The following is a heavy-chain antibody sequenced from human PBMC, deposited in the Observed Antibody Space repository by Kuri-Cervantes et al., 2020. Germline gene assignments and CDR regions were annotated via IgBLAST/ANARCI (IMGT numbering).Heavy chain of an antibody. CDR1: GFTFDDYT. CDR2: ISWDGGST. Sequence: GESLKISCAASGFTFDDYTMHWVRQAPGKGLEWVSLISWDGGSTYYADSVKGRFTISRETAKNSLYLQMNSLRAGDTAVYYCAKDLGLPDPIRYGSGSYYHNYYYYYGMDVWGQGTTVTVSS. CDR3: AKDLGLPDPIRYGSGSYYHNYYYYYGMDV. D-gene: IGHD3-10*01. V-gene: IGHV3-43*01. J-gene: IGHJ6*02.